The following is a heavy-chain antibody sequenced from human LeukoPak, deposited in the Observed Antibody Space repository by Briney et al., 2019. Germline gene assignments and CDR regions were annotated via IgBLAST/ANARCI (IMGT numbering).Heavy chain of an antibody. Sequence: GGSLRLSCAASGFSFKDYNIHWVRQAPGKGLEWVAVKTYDGSNKYYTDSVKGRFTVSRDNSKSTLYLQMNSPRAEDTAVYYCTRGSLVHYYGSGSYRNRAGFDYWGQGTLVTVSS. CDR1: GFSFKDYN. D-gene: IGHD3-10*01. J-gene: IGHJ4*02. CDR2: KTYDGSNK. V-gene: IGHV3-30*03. CDR3: TRGSLVHYYGSGSYRNRAGFDY.